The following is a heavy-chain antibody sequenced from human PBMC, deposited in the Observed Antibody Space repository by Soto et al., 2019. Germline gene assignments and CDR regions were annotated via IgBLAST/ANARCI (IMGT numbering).Heavy chain of an antibody. CDR1: GFTFSSYG. CDR2: IWYDGSNK. J-gene: IGHJ4*02. D-gene: IGHD3-10*01. CDR3: AAIYGSGSGHDY. Sequence: QVQLVESGGGVVQPGRSLRLSCAASGFTFSSYGMHWVRQAPGKGLEWVAVIWYDGSNKYYADSVKGRFTISRDNSKNTLYLQMNSLRAEDTAVYYCAAIYGSGSGHDYWGQGTLVTVSS. V-gene: IGHV3-33*01.